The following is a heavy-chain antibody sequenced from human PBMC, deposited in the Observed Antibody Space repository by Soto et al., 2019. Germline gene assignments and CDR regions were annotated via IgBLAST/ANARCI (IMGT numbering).Heavy chain of an antibody. CDR2: ISGSGDIT. CDR3: AKGVPGIAVAGTGYFQH. V-gene: IGHV3-23*01. D-gene: IGHD6-19*01. CDR1: GFTFSSYA. Sequence: EVQLLESGGGLVQPGGSLRLSCAASGFTFSSYAMSWVRQAPGKGLEWVSGISGSGDITYYADSVKGRFTISRDNSKNTLYLQMTCLRAKDTAVYYCAKGVPGIAVAGTGYFQHWSQGTLVTVSS. J-gene: IGHJ1*01.